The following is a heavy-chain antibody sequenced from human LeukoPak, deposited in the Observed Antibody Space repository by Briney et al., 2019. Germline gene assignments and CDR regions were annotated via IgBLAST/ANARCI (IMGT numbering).Heavy chain of an antibody. V-gene: IGHV3-23*01. CDR3: AKDRVLLWFGESLGDSSPSYAFDV. D-gene: IGHD3-10*01. Sequence: GGSLRLSCAASGLTFSSYAMSWVRQAPGKGLEWVSAISGSGGSTYYADSVKGRFTISRDNSKNTLYLQMNSLSAEDTAVYYRAKDRVLLWFGESLGDSSPSYAFDVWGQGTMVTVSS. J-gene: IGHJ3*01. CDR1: GLTFSSYA. CDR2: ISGSGGST.